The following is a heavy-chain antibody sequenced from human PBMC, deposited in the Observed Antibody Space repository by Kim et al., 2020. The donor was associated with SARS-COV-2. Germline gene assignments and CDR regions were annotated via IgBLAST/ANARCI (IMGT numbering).Heavy chain of an antibody. D-gene: IGHD3-3*01. V-gene: IGHV4-39*01. CDR1: GGSISSSSYY. Sequence: SETLSLTCTVSGGSISSSSYYWGWIRQPPGKRLEWIGSIYYSGSTYYNPSLKSRVTISVDTSKNQFSLKLSSVTAADTAVYYCARSGLKRITIFGVDPHDGNAFDIWGQGTRVTVSS. CDR2: IYYSGST. CDR3: ARSGLKRITIFGVDPHDGNAFDI. J-gene: IGHJ3*02.